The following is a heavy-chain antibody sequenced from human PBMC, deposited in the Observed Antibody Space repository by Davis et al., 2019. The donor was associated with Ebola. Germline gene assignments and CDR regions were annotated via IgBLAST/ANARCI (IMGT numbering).Heavy chain of an antibody. D-gene: IGHD2-2*01. Sequence: GESLKISCAASGFTFSSYWMSWVRQAPGKGLEWVANIKQDGSEKYYVDSVKGRFTISRDNAKNSLYLQMNSLRAEDTAVYYCAAPGFVVPAAINRADAFDIWGQGTMVTVSS. CDR1: GFTFSSYW. V-gene: IGHV3-7*01. J-gene: IGHJ3*02. CDR3: AAPGFVVPAAINRADAFDI. CDR2: IKQDGSEK.